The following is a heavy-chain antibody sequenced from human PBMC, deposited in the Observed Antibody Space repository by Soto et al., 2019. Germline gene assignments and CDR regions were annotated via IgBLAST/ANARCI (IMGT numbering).Heavy chain of an antibody. D-gene: IGHD4-17*01. Sequence: SETLSLTCAVYGGSFSGYYWSWIRQPPGKGLEWIGEINHSGSTNYNPSLKSRVTISVDTSKNQFSLKLSSVTAADTAVYYCARGQDGTVTMYNYWGQGTLVTVSS. CDR3: ARGQDGTVTMYNY. CDR2: INHSGST. J-gene: IGHJ4*02. V-gene: IGHV4-34*01. CDR1: GGSFSGYY.